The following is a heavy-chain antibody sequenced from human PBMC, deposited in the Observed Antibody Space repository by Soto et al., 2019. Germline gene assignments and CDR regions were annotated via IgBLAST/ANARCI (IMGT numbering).Heavy chain of an antibody. CDR1: GFTVSSNY. J-gene: IGHJ4*02. Sequence: EVQLVESGGGLVQPGGSLRLSCAASGFTVSSNYMSWVRQAPGKGLEWVSVIYSGGSTYYADSVKGRFTISRHNSKNTLYLQMDSLRAEDPAVYYCARQVSGPAGICDYWGQGTLVTVSA. D-gene: IGHD2-2*01. CDR2: IYSGGST. V-gene: IGHV3-53*04. CDR3: ARQVSGPAGICDY.